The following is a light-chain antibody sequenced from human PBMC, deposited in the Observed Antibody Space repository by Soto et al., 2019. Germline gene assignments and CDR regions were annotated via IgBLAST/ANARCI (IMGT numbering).Light chain of an antibody. CDR1: SSDVGGYNY. J-gene: IGLJ1*01. V-gene: IGLV2-8*01. CDR2: EVT. Sequence: QSVLTQPPSASGSPGQSVTISCTGSSSDVGGYNYVSWYQQRPGKVPKVIIYEVTKRPAGVPDRFSGSKSGNTASLTVSGLQAEDEAEYFCGSYANNNNMLVFGTGTKVTVL. CDR3: GSYANNNNMLV.